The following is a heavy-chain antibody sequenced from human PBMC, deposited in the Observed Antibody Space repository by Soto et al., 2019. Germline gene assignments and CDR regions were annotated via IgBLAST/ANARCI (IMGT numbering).Heavy chain of an antibody. D-gene: IGHD3-22*01. J-gene: IGHJ4*01. V-gene: IGHV1-18*01. CDR3: GRISDSHDSSRYEARIAY. CDR2: ISAYNGKT. CDR1: GYTFTTTY. Sequence: ASVKVSCKASGYTFTTTYIMWVRQAPGQGLEWMGWISAYNGKTKYARIFEGRVTMTTDTSTSTAYMELRSLRYDDTDVYYCGRISDSHDSSRYEARIAYWG.